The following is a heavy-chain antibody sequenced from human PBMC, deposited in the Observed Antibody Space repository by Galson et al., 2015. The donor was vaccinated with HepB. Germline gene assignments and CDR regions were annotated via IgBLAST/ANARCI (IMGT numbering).Heavy chain of an antibody. CDR1: GDSISSSGYY. D-gene: IGHD3-16*02. CDR3: MRGGVLYRRETDYFDY. J-gene: IGHJ4*02. Sequence: SETLSLTCTVSGDSISSSGYYWGWIRQPPGQGLEWVGSIDYSGNTYYTPSLQSRVTISVDTSNNKFSLKLFSVSAADTAVYYCMRGGVLYRRETDYFDYWGRGALVTVSS. V-gene: IGHV4-39*07. CDR2: IDYSGNT.